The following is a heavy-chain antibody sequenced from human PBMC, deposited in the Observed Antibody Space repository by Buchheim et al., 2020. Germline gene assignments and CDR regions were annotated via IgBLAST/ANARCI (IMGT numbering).Heavy chain of an antibody. Sequence: QVQLVESGGGVVQPGRSLRLSCAASGFTFSSYGMHWVRQAPGKGLEWVAVISYDGSNKYYADSVKGRFTISRDNSKNTLYLQMNSLRAEDTAVYYCAKGLIAAAGTPGDYYSGMDVWGQGTT. D-gene: IGHD6-13*01. CDR3: AKGLIAAAGTPGDYYSGMDV. V-gene: IGHV3-30*18. CDR1: GFTFSSYG. CDR2: ISYDGSNK. J-gene: IGHJ6*02.